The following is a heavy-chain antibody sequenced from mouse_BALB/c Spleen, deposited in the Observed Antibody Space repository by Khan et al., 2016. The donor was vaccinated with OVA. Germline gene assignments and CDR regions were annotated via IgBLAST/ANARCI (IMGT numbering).Heavy chain of an antibody. V-gene: IGHV1-5*01. CDR1: GYTFTNYW. CDR3: ARNGFGNYEIWDY. Sequence: VQLQQSGTVLARPGASVKMSCKASGYTFTNYWMHWVKQWPGQGLEWIGTIYPGNSDTNYNQKLTGKAKLTAVPSTRHAYMELSSLTNEDSAVYYCARNGFGNYEIWDYWGQGTTLTVSS. D-gene: IGHD2-1*01. J-gene: IGHJ2*01. CDR2: IYPGNSDT.